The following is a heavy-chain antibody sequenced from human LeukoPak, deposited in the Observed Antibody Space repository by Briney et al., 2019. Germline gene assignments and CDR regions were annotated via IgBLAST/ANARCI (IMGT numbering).Heavy chain of an antibody. J-gene: IGHJ4*02. Sequence: PGGSLRLSCAASGFTFSSYSMNWVRQAPGKGLEWVSSISSSSSYIYYADSVKGRFTISRDNAKNSLYLQMNSLRAEDTAVYYCARGAVAGANFDYWGLGTLVTVSS. V-gene: IGHV3-21*01. CDR1: GFTFSSYS. CDR3: ARGAVAGANFDY. CDR2: ISSSSSYI. D-gene: IGHD1-26*01.